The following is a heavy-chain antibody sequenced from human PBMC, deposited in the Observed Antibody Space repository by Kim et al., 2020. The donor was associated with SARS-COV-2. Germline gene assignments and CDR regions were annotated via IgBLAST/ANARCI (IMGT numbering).Heavy chain of an antibody. D-gene: IGHD3-16*01. V-gene: IGHV4-59*02. Sequence: SETLSLTCTVSGASVAINHWGWIRQPPGKALEWIGKNSNIGEIYYSPSLKSRVTVSVDTSKNQFSLKLSSVTAADTAVYYCARDYNGGDHFDYWGQGTLVTVSS. J-gene: IGHJ4*02. CDR2: NSNIGEI. CDR3: ARDYNGGDHFDY. CDR1: GASVAINH.